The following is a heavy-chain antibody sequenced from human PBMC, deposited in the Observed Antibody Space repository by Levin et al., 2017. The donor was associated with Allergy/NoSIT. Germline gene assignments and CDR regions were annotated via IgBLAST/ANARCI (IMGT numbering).Heavy chain of an antibody. D-gene: IGHD3-10*01. V-gene: IGHV3-11*01. CDR3: ARFRTSSEARGMHV. CDR1: GFTFSDYY. Sequence: PGGSLRLSCAASGFTFSDYYMSWIRQAPGEGLEWVSYISNSGSIIYYADAVKGRFTISRDKAKKSLFLQMNSLRAEDTAVYYCARFRTSSEARGMHVWGEGTTVSVSS. J-gene: IGHJ6*01. CDR2: ISNSGSII.